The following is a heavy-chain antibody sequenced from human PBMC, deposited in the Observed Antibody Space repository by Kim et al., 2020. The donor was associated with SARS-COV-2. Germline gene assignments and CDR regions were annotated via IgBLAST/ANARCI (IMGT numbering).Heavy chain of an antibody. V-gene: IGHV3-23*01. CDR3: AKDLVDYVWGSYRYTSGGMDV. CDR2: ISGSGGST. J-gene: IGHJ6*02. Sequence: GGSLRLSCAASGFTFSSYAMSWVGQAPGKGLEWVSAISGSGGSTYYADSVKGRFTISRDNSKNTLYLQMNSLRAEDTAVYYCAKDLVDYVWGSYRYTSGGMDVWGQGTTVTVSS. D-gene: IGHD3-16*02. CDR1: GFTFSSYA.